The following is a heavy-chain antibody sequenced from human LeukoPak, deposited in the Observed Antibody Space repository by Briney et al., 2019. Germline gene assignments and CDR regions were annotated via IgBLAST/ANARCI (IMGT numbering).Heavy chain of an antibody. CDR3: ARDFSSSSPFDY. V-gene: IGHV3-53*01. CDR1: GFSVSSDY. CDR2: IYSGGST. D-gene: IGHD6-6*01. Sequence: GGSPRLSCAACGFSVSSDYMPWVRQPPGRGLAWVSVIYSGGSTYYADSVKGRFTISRDNSKNTLYLQMNSLRDEDTAVYYCARDFSSSSPFDYWGQGTLVTVSS. J-gene: IGHJ4*02.